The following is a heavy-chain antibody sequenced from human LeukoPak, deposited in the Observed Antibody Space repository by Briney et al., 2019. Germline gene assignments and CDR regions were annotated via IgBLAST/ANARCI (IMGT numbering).Heavy chain of an antibody. Sequence: PSETLSLTCAVYGGSLSGYYWSWIRQPPGKGLEWIGEINHSGSTNYNPSLKSRVTISVDTSKNQFSLKLSSVTAADTAVYYCARSRIQLWGYYFDYWGQGTLVTVSS. CDR1: GGSLSGYY. V-gene: IGHV4-34*01. J-gene: IGHJ4*02. CDR3: ARSRIQLWGYYFDY. D-gene: IGHD5-18*01. CDR2: INHSGST.